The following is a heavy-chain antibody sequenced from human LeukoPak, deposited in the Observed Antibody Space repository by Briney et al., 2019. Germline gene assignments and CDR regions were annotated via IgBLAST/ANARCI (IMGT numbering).Heavy chain of an antibody. Sequence: SGGSLRLSCAASGFTFSSYAMSWVRQAPGKGPEGVSGISGSGGSTNYADSVKGRFTISRDNSKNMLYLQMNSLRAEDTAVYYCAKGGRSSSWYYLLDYWGQGTLVTVSS. D-gene: IGHD6-13*01. J-gene: IGHJ4*02. V-gene: IGHV3-23*01. CDR3: AKGGRSSSWYYLLDY. CDR1: GFTFSSYA. CDR2: ISGSGGST.